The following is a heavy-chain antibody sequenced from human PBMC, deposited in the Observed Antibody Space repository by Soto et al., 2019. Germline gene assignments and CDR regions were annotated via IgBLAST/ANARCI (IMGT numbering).Heavy chain of an antibody. Sequence: EVQLLESGGGLIQPGGSLRLSCAASGFTFSSDAMSWVRQAPGKGLEWVSGISGSGGSTYYADSVKGRFTISRDHSKNTLYLQMNSLRAEDTAVYSCAKVMSTGYYYAMDVWGQGTTVTVSS. CDR2: ISGSGGST. CDR1: GFTFSSDA. V-gene: IGHV3-23*01. J-gene: IGHJ6*02. CDR3: AKVMSTGYYYAMDV. D-gene: IGHD4-17*01.